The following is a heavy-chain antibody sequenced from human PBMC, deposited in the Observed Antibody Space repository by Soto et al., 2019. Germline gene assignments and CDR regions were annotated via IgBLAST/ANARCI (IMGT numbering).Heavy chain of an antibody. Sequence: ASVKVSCKASGYTFTSYAMHWVRQAPGQRLEWMGWINAGNGNTKYSQKFQGRVTVTKDTSTTTVYMELSSLRTEDTAVYYCAASASFGAAHYYFDTWGQGALVTVSS. CDR2: INAGNGNT. CDR1: GYTFTSYA. J-gene: IGHJ4*02. V-gene: IGHV1-3*01. CDR3: AASASFGAAHYYFDT. D-gene: IGHD3-10*01.